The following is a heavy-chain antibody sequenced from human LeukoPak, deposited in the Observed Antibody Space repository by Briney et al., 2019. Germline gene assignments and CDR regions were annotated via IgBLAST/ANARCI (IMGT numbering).Heavy chain of an antibody. CDR1: GGSISSYY. J-gene: IGHJ4*02. CDR3: ASLRDYDSSSYRVRYFDY. V-gene: IGHV4-59*01. CDR2: IYYSGST. D-gene: IGHD3-22*01. Sequence: SETLSLTCTVSGGSISSYYWSWIRQPPGKGLEWIGYIYYSGSTNYNPSLKGRVTISVDTSKNQFSLKLSSVTAADTAVYYCASLRDYDSSSYRVRYFDYWGQGTLVTVSS.